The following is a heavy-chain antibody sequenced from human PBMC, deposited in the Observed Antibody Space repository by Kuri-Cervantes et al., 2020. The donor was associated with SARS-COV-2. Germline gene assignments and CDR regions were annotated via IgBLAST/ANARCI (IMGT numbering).Heavy chain of an antibody. CDR2: IYYSGST. J-gene: IGHJ5*02. Sequence: SETLSLTCTVSGSSISSYYWSWIRQPPGKGLEWIGYIYYSGSTNYNPSLKSRVTISVDTSKNQFSLKLSSVTAADTAVYYCARVISITIFGVAIWGHGWFDPWGQGTLVTVSS. CDR3: ARVISITIFGVAIWGHGWFDP. D-gene: IGHD3-3*01. CDR1: GSSISSYY. V-gene: IGHV4-59*12.